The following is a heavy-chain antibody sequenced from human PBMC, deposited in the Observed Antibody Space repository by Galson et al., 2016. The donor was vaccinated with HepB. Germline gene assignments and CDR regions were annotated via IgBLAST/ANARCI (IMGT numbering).Heavy chain of an antibody. V-gene: IGHV3-74*01. CDR3: ARPLSDDFWSGWYFDL. J-gene: IGHJ2*01. Sequence: SLRLSCAASGFTFSSYWMHWVRQDPGKGLVWVSRINSDGSSTSYADSVKGRFTISRDNAKNTLFLQMNNLRVEDTAVYYCARPLSDDFWSGWYFDLWGRGTLVTVSS. CDR1: GFTFSSYW. D-gene: IGHD3-3*01. CDR2: INSDGSST.